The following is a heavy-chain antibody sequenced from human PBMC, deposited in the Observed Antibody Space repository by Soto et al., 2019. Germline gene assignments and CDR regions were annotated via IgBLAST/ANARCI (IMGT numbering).Heavy chain of an antibody. D-gene: IGHD3-22*01. V-gene: IGHV3-13*01. CDR2: IGTAGDT. CDR1: GFTFISYD. Sequence: GGSLRLSCAASGFTFISYDMHWVRQATGKGLEWVSAIGTAGDTYYPGSVKGRFTISRENAKNSLYLQMNSLRAGDTAVYYCARGGNYYDSSGYYYYYYGMDVWGQGTTVTVSS. CDR3: ARGGNYYDSSGYYYYYYGMDV. J-gene: IGHJ6*02.